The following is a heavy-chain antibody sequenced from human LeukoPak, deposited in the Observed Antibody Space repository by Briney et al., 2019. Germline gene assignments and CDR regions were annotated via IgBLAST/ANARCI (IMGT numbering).Heavy chain of an antibody. Sequence: ASLRVSCKASGYTFTNYGISWVRQAPGQGLEWMGCISAYNANTNYAQKFQGRVTMTRDTSISAAYMELSRLRSDDTAVYYCTRDHCSYINCYEDYYHGMDVWGQGTTVTVSS. D-gene: IGHD2-2*01. CDR2: ISAYNANT. J-gene: IGHJ6*02. V-gene: IGHV1-18*01. CDR1: GYTFTNYG. CDR3: TRDHCSYINCYEDYYHGMDV.